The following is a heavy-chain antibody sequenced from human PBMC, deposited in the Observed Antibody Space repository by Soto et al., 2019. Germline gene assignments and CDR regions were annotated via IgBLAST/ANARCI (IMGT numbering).Heavy chain of an antibody. J-gene: IGHJ4*02. CDR1: GFTFSDYY. D-gene: IGHD3-22*01. CDR3: ASGYYYDSSGYCLVY. V-gene: IGHV3-11*01. CDR2: ISSNGSTI. Sequence: AGGPLRLSCAASGFTFSDYYMSWIRQAPGKGLERVSYISSNGSTIYYAETVKGRFTISRDNAKNSLYLQMNSLRAEDTAVYYCASGYYYDSSGYCLVYWGQGTLVTVS.